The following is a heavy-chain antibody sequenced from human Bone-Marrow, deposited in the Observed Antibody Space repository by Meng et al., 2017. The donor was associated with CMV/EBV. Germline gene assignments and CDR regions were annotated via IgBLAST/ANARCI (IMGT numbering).Heavy chain of an antibody. D-gene: IGHD3-22*01. CDR3: AIYYDSSGLKVDAFDI. J-gene: IGHJ3*02. CDR1: GFTVSSNY. Sequence: GGSLRLSCAASGFTVSSNYMSWVRQAPGKGLEWVSVIYSGGSTYYADSVKGRFTITRDNSKTTLYLQMNSLRAEDTAVYYCAIYYDSSGLKVDAFDIWGQGTMVTVSS. V-gene: IGHV3-53*01. CDR2: IYSGGST.